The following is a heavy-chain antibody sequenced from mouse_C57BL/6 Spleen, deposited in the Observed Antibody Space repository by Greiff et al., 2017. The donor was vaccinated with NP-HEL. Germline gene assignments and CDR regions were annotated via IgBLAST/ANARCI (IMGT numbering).Heavy chain of an antibody. J-gene: IGHJ1*03. Sequence: EVQLQQSGPELVKPGASVKMSCKASGYTFTDYNMHWVKQSHGKSLEWIGYINPNNGGTSYNQKFKGKATLTVNKSSSTAYMELRSLTSEDSAVYYCARYYYGSSYGRYFDVWGTGTTVTVSS. D-gene: IGHD1-1*01. CDR2: INPNNGGT. CDR1: GYTFTDYN. V-gene: IGHV1-22*01. CDR3: ARYYYGSSYGRYFDV.